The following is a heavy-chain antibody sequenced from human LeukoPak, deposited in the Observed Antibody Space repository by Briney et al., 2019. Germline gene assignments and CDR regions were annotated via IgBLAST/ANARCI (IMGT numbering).Heavy chain of an antibody. CDR1: GFTFSSYG. D-gene: IGHD5-12*01. V-gene: IGHV3-74*01. Sequence: QPGGSLRLSCAASGFTFSSYGMHWVRQGPGKGLVWVSRINTDGSSTSNADSVKGRFTISRDNAKNTLYLQMNSLRAEDTAVYYCARDYLCAFDIWGQGTMVTVSS. CDR2: INTDGSST. J-gene: IGHJ3*02. CDR3: ARDYLCAFDI.